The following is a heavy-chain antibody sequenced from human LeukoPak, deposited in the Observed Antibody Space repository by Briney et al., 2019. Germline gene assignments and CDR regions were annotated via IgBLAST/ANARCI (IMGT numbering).Heavy chain of an antibody. V-gene: IGHV3-30*04. CDR3: AREDQATVSEVGFDY. CDR1: GFTSSTYA. D-gene: IGHD4-11*01. Sequence: AGGSLRLSCAASGFTSSTYAMHWVRQAPGKGLEWVAVISHDGSSKYYADSVKGRFTISRDNSKNTLYLQVNSLRAEDTAVYYCAREDQATVSEVGFDYWGQGTLVTVSS. J-gene: IGHJ4*02. CDR2: ISHDGSSK.